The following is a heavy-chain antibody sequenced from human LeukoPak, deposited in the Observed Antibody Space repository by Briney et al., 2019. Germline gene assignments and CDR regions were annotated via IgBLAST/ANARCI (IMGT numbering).Heavy chain of an antibody. Sequence: GGSLRLPCAASGFTFSSYEMNWVRQAPGKGLEWVSYISSSGTTIYYADSVKGRFTISRDNAKSSLYLQMNSLRAEDTAVYYCAISGYDDYWGQGTLVTVSS. D-gene: IGHD5-12*01. V-gene: IGHV3-48*03. J-gene: IGHJ4*02. CDR1: GFTFSSYE. CDR3: AISGYDDY. CDR2: ISSSGTTI.